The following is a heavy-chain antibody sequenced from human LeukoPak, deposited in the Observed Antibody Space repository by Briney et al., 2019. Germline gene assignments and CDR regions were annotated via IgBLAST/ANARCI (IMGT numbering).Heavy chain of an antibody. D-gene: IGHD3-3*01. Sequence: SVKVSCKASGYTFTSYAISWVRQAPGQGLEWMGGIIPIFGTANYAQKFQGRVTITADESTSTAYMELSSLRSEDTAVYYCARTLYYDFWSGYQRISLYFDYWGQGTLVTVSS. CDR2: IIPIFGTA. CDR1: GYTFTSYA. V-gene: IGHV1-69*13. J-gene: IGHJ4*02. CDR3: ARTLYYDFWSGYQRISLYFDY.